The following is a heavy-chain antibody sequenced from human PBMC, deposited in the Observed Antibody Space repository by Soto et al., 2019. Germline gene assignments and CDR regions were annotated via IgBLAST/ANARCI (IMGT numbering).Heavy chain of an antibody. J-gene: IGHJ4*02. CDR2: IYYSGST. CDR1: GGSISSYY. Sequence: ETLSLTCTVSGGSISSYYWSWIRQPPGKGLEWIGYIYYSGSTNYNPSLKSRVTISVDTSKNQFSLKLSSVTAADTAVYYCASLGYCSSTSCYFDYWGQGTLVTVSS. V-gene: IGHV4-59*01. CDR3: ASLGYCSSTSCYFDY. D-gene: IGHD2-2*01.